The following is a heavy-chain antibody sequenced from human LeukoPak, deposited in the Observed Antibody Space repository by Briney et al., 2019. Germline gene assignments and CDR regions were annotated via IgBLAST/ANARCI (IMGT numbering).Heavy chain of an antibody. CDR1: GYTFTSYD. V-gene: IGHV1-8*01. CDR3: ARGFSGSYYYYFDY. CDR2: MNPNSGNT. D-gene: IGHD3-10*01. Sequence: ASVKVSCKASGYTFTSYDINWVRQATGQGLEWMGWMNPNSGNTGYAQKFQGRVTTTRNTSISTAYMELSSLRSEDTAVYYCARGFSGSYYYYFDYWGQGTLVTVSS. J-gene: IGHJ4*02.